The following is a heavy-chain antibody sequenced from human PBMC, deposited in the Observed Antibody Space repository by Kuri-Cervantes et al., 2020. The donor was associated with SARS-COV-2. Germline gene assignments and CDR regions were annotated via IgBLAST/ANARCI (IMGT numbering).Heavy chain of an antibody. V-gene: IGHV4-34*01. D-gene: IGHD3-22*01. CDR1: GGSFSGYY. CDR2: INHSGST. CDR3: ARGKLYYYDSSGYYYLVYYFDY. Sequence: GSLRLSCAVYGGSFSGYYWSWIRQPPGKGLEWIGEINHSGSTNYNPSLKSRVTVSVDTSKNQFSLKLSSVTAADTAVYYCARGKLYYYDSSGYYYLVYYFDYWGQGTLVTVSS. J-gene: IGHJ4*02.